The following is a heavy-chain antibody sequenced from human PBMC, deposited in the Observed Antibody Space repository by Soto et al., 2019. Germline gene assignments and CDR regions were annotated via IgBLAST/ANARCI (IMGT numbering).Heavy chain of an antibody. CDR3: AKVATYYYASSGYFDY. Sequence: VESLRLSCAASGFTFSSYAMSWVRQAPGKGLEWVSAISGSGGSTYYADSVKGRFTISRDNSKNTLYLQMNSLRAEDTAVYYCAKVATYYYASSGYFDYWGQGPVVNLSS. V-gene: IGHV3-23*01. J-gene: IGHJ4*02. CDR1: GFTFSSYA. D-gene: IGHD3-22*01. CDR2: ISGSGGST.